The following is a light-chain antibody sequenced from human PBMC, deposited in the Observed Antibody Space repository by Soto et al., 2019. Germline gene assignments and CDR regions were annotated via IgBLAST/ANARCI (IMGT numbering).Light chain of an antibody. CDR2: DAT. CDR1: QSVTWY. J-gene: IGKJ4*01. CDR3: QQRTNWLT. Sequence: EIVLTQSPATLSLSPGERATLSCRASQSVTWYLAWYQQKPGQAPRLLIYDATNRATGIRARFSGSGSGTDFTLTISSLEPEDFAVYYCQQRTNWLTFGGGTSVEI. V-gene: IGKV3-11*01.